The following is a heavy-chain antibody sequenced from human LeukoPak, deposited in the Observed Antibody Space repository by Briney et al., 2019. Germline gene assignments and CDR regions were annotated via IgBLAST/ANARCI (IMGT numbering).Heavy chain of an antibody. D-gene: IGHD4-11*01. V-gene: IGHV3-7*01. CDR1: GFTFSSYS. CDR2: IKQDGSEK. CDR3: AKSLTSNVADLDY. J-gene: IGHJ4*02. Sequence: GGSLRLSCAASGFTFSSYSMNWVRQAPGKGLEWVANIKQDGSEKYYVDSVKGRFTISRDNSKSTLYLQMNSLRAEDTALYYCAKSLTSNVADLDYWGQGTLVTVSS.